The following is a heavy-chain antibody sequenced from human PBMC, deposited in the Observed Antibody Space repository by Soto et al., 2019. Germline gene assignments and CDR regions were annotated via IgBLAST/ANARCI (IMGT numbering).Heavy chain of an antibody. CDR2: IIPIFGTA. CDR1: GGTFSSYA. J-gene: IGHJ6*02. CDR3: ARVGAGVIITTHSTVYYYYGMDV. D-gene: IGHD3-10*01. Sequence: QVQLVQSGAEVKKPGSSVTVSCKASGGTFSSYAISWVRQAPGQGLEWMGGIIPIFGTANYAQKFQGRVTITADESTSTAYMELSSLRSEDTAVYYGARVGAGVIITTHSTVYYYYGMDVWGQGTTVTVSS. V-gene: IGHV1-69*01.